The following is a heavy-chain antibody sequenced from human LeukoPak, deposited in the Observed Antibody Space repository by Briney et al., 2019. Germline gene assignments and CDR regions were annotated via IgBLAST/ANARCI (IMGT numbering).Heavy chain of an antibody. D-gene: IGHD1-26*01. CDR1: GFTFSDYW. J-gene: IGHJ4*02. Sequence: GGSLRLSCAASGFTFSDYWMTWVRQVPGKGLEWAANVGRDGSEKNYVDSVEGRFTISRDNAKKSLDLEMNSLRVEDTALYYCAKVGTWELQRVFENWGQGTLVTASS. CDR3: AKVGTWELQRVFEN. CDR2: VGRDGSEK. V-gene: IGHV3-7*01.